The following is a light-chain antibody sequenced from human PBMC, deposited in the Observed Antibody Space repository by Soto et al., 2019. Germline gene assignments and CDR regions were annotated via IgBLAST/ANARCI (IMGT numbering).Light chain of an antibody. J-gene: IGKJ1*01. V-gene: IGKV3-20*01. CDR3: QQYGSSPRT. CDR1: QTISSNS. Sequence: EIVLTQSPGILSLSPGEGATLSCRASQTISSNSLAWFQQKPGQAPRLLIYGASNGATGIPDRFSGSGSGTDFTLTISRLEPEDFAVYCCQQYGSSPRTFGQGTKVDIK. CDR2: GAS.